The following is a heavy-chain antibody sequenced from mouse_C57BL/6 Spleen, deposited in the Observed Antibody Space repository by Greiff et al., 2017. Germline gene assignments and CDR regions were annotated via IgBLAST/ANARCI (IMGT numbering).Heavy chain of an antibody. CDR2: INPSNGGT. CDR1: GYTFTSYW. J-gene: IGHJ2*01. Sequence: QVQLQQSGTELVKPGASVKLSCKASGYTFTSYWMHWVKQRPGQGLEWIGNINPSNGGTNYNEKFKSKATLTVDKSSSTAYMQLSILTSEDSAVYYCARRSFRQLEYYFDYWGQGTTLTVSS. CDR3: ARRSFRQLEYYFDY. V-gene: IGHV1-53*01. D-gene: IGHD6-1*02.